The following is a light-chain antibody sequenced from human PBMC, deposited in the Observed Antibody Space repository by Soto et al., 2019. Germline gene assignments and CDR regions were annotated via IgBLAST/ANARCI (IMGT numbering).Light chain of an antibody. CDR2: GVS. J-gene: IGKJ5*01. V-gene: IGKV1-16*02. CDR1: QAIGNH. Sequence: DIQMTQSPSSLSASVGDRVTITCRASQAIGNHLAWFQQEPGKAPKSLIYGVSGLHSGVPSKFRGSGSGTDFTLTIYSVQPEDFATYYCQQYDSYPTFGQGTRLEIK. CDR3: QQYDSYPT.